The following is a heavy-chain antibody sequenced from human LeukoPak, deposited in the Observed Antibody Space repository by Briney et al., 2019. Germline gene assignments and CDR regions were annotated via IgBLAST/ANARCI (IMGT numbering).Heavy chain of an antibody. Sequence: GGSLRLSCAASGFTFDDYGMSWVRQAPGKGLEWVSGINWNGGSTGYADSVKGRFTISRDNAKNSLCLQMNSLRAEDTALYYCARRHDYSNYFDYWGQGTLVTVSS. D-gene: IGHD4-11*01. CDR3: ARRHDYSNYFDY. CDR1: GFTFDDYG. J-gene: IGHJ4*02. CDR2: INWNGGST. V-gene: IGHV3-20*04.